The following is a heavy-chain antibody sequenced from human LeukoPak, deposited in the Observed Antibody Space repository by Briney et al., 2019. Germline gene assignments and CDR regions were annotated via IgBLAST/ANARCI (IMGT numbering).Heavy chain of an antibody. V-gene: IGHV5-51*03. CDR2: ILPGDSDT. D-gene: IGHD2-8*01. Sequence: PGESLKISCKGSGYTFTSYWIGWVRQMPGKGLDWMGIILPGDSDTRYSPSFKGQVTMSVDKSVSTAYLQWSSLKASDTAMYYCARLMAIISAFDIWGRGTMVTFSS. CDR3: ARLMAIISAFDI. CDR1: GYTFTSYW. J-gene: IGHJ3*02.